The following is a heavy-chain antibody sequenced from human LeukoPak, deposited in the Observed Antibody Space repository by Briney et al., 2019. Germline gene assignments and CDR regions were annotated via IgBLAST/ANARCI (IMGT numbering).Heavy chain of an antibody. V-gene: IGHV4-34*01. Sequence: PSETLSLTCAVSGESFSGYYWTWIRQPPGEGLQWIGEINHSGSTYYNPPLKSRVTISVDTSKNQFSLKLSSVTAADTAVYYCARGKAVAGTSWFDPWGQGTLVTVSS. CDR2: INHSGST. D-gene: IGHD6-19*01. CDR3: ARGKAVAGTSWFDP. J-gene: IGHJ5*02. CDR1: GESFSGYY.